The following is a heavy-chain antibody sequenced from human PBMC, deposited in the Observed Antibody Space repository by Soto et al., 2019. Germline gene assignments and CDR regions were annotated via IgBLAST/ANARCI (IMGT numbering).Heavy chain of an antibody. D-gene: IGHD6-13*01. V-gene: IGHV4-59*01. CDR2: IYHSGNT. CDR3: ARYSATAPFFDY. J-gene: IGHJ4*02. CDR1: GGSISSNQ. Sequence: PSETLSLTCTVSGGSISSNQWSWIRQPPGRGLEWIGYIYHSGNTNYNPSLKSRVTISVDMSQSQFSLRLTSVTAADTAVYYCARYSATAPFFDYWGQGTLVTSP.